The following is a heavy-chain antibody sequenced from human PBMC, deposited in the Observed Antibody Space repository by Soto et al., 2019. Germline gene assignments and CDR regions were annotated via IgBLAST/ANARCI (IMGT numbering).Heavy chain of an antibody. CDR1: GGTFSSYT. D-gene: IGHD3-10*01. CDR2: IVPILGVP. J-gene: IGHJ4*02. V-gene: IGHV1-69*08. CDR3: ARDRYAYGSGSTIDY. Sequence: QVRLVQSGPEVKKPGSSVMFSSKASGGTFSSYTVSWVRQAPGQGLEWMGRIVPILGVPNHAQRFQGRVTITVDEGMTTAYMELSSVRSEDTAVYYCARDRYAYGSGSTIDYWGQGTLVTVSS.